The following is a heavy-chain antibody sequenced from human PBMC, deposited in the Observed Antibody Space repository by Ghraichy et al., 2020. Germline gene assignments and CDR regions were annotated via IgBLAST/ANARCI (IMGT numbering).Heavy chain of an antibody. CDR2: IIPIFGTA. Sequence: SVKVSCKASGGTFSSYAISWVRQAPGQGLEWMGGIIPIFGTANYAQKFQGRVTITADESTSTAYMELSSLRSEDTAVYYCARDKVPKYYYDSSGYYRLDYWGQGTLVTVSS. V-gene: IGHV1-69*13. CDR3: ARDKVPKYYYDSSGYYRLDY. J-gene: IGHJ4*02. CDR1: GGTFSSYA. D-gene: IGHD3-22*01.